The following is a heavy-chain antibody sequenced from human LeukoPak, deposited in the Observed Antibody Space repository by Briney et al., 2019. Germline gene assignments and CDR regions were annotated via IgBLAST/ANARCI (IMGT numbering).Heavy chain of an antibody. Sequence: SVKVSCKASGYTFSSYAISWVRQAPGQGLEWMGRIIPIFGTANYAQKFQGRVTITTDESTSTAYMELSSLRSEDTAVYYCASANGGPWSGYYAFDIWGQGTMVTVSS. V-gene: IGHV1-69*05. D-gene: IGHD3-3*01. J-gene: IGHJ3*02. CDR1: GYTFSSYA. CDR2: IIPIFGTA. CDR3: ASANGGPWSGYYAFDI.